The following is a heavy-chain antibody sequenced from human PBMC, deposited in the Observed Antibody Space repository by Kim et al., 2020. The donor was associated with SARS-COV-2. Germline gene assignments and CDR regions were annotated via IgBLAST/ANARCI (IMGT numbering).Heavy chain of an antibody. V-gene: IGHV1-24*01. CDR3: AAGLAVAGTPDLYYYYSGMDD. Sequence: ASVKVSCKVSGYTLTELSMHWVRQAPGKGLEWMGGVEPEDGETIYAQKFQGRVTMTEDTSTDTAYMELSSLRSEDTAVYYCAAGLAVAGTPDLYYYYSGMDDWGQGTTVTVSS. CDR2: VEPEDGET. D-gene: IGHD6-19*01. J-gene: IGHJ6*02. CDR1: GYTLTELS.